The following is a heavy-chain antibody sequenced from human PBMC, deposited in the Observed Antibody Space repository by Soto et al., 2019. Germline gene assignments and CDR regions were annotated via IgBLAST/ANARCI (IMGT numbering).Heavy chain of an antibody. Sequence: ETLSLTCAVYGGSFSGYYWSWVRQAPGKGLEWVSAISGSGGSTYYADSVKGRFTISRDNSKNTLYLQMNSLRAEDTAVYYCAKASTQYYFDYWGQGTLVTVSS. D-gene: IGHD6-19*01. CDR3: AKASTQYYFDY. CDR2: ISGSGGST. V-gene: IGHV3-23*01. CDR1: GGSFSGYY. J-gene: IGHJ4*02.